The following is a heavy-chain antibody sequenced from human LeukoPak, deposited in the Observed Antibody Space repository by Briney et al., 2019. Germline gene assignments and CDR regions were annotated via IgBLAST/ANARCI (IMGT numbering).Heavy chain of an antibody. CDR1: GYTFISYA. D-gene: IGHD3-3*01. V-gene: IGHV7-4-1*02. J-gene: IGHJ4*02. Sequence: ASVKVSCKASGYTFISYAMNWVRQAPGQGLEWMGWIDTNTGNPTYAQGFTGRFVFSLDTPVTTVYLQISSLKAEDTAVYFCARGDFWSGYSVGYWGQGTLVTVSS. CDR2: IDTNTGNP. CDR3: ARGDFWSGYSVGY.